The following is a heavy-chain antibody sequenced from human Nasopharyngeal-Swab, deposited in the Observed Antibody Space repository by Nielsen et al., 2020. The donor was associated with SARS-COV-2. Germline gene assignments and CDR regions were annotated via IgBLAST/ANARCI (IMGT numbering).Heavy chain of an antibody. CDR1: GYTFTSYG. D-gene: IGHD5-18*01. V-gene: IGHV1-18*01. J-gene: IGHJ4*02. CDR3: ARQSDTAMVTPIDY. Sequence: ASVKVSCKASGYTFTSYGISWVRQAPGQGLEWMGWISAYNGNTNYAQKLQGRVTMTTDTSTSTAYMELRSLRSDDTAVYYCARQSDTAMVTPIDYWGQGTLVTVSS. CDR2: ISAYNGNT.